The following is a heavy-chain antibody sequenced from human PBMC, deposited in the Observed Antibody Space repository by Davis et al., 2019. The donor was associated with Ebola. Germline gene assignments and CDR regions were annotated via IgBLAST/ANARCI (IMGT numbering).Heavy chain of an antibody. Sequence: GESLKISCAASGFTFNSYGMSWVRQAPGKGPEWVSATNRDGGTTFYADSVKGRFTISRDNSKNTLYLQMNSLRAEDTAVYYCARDRAADYYYYGMDVWGQGTTVTVSS. CDR2: TNRDGGTT. V-gene: IGHV3-23*01. J-gene: IGHJ6*02. D-gene: IGHD6-13*01. CDR1: GFTFNSYG. CDR3: ARDRAADYYYYGMDV.